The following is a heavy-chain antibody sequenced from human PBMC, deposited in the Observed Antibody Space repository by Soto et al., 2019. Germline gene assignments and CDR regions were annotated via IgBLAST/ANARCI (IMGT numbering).Heavy chain of an antibody. D-gene: IGHD4-17*01. CDR1: GVSVSSGSFY. V-gene: IGHV4-61*01. CDR3: ARGATVTQYDY. J-gene: IGHJ4*02. Sequence: SETLSLTCTVSGVSVSSGSFYWAWIRQPPGKGLEWIGFGSYSGTTNYKPSLKSRVTISVDTSRSKISLKVSSLTAADTAVYYCARGATVTQYDYWGQGTMVTASS. CDR2: GSYSGTT.